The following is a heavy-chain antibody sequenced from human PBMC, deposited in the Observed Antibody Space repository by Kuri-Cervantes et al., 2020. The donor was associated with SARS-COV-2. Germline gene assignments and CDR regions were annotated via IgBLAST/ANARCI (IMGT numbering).Heavy chain of an antibody. J-gene: IGHJ6*02. D-gene: IGHD6-6*01. Sequence: GGSLRLSCAASGFTFSSYSMNWVRQAPGKGLEWVSSISSSSSYIYYADSVKGRFTISRDNAKNSLYLQMNSLRAEDTAVYYCARDQIAAQNYYYYYGMDVWGQGTTVTVSS. V-gene: IGHV3-21*04. CDR1: GFTFSSYS. CDR2: ISSSSSYI. CDR3: ARDQIAAQNYYYYYGMDV.